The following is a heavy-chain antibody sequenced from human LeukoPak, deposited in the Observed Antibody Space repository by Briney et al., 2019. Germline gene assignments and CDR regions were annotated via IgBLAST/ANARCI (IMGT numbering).Heavy chain of an antibody. CDR2: INSDGTTT. CDR1: GFSFSRYW. D-gene: IGHD2-8*01. V-gene: IGHV3-74*01. J-gene: IGHJ6*03. Sequence: GGSLRLSCAASGFSFSRYWMFWVRQAPGKGLVLVSRINSDGTTTNYADSVKGRFTISRDNSKNTLYLHLARLRAEDTAVYYCACTAYYYYYMDVWGKGTTVTVSS. CDR3: ACTAYYYYYMDV.